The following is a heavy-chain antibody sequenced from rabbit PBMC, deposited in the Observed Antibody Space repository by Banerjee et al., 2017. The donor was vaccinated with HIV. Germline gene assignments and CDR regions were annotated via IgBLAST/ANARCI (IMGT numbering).Heavy chain of an antibody. CDR1: GFTISSSYY. J-gene: IGHJ4*01. V-gene: IGHV1S40*01. CDR3: ARAAGYAGYGYATGFDL. Sequence: QSLEESGGDLVKPGASLTLTCTASGFTISSSYYMCWVRQAPGKGLEWIACIYTDISGSTDYASWVNGRFTISKTSSTTVTLQMTSLTAADTATYFCARAAGYAGYGYATGFDLWGPGTLVTVS. CDR2: IYTDISGST. D-gene: IGHD6-1*01.